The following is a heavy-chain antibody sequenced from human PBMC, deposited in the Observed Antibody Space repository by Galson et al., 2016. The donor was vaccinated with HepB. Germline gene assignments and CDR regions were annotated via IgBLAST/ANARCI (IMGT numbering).Heavy chain of an antibody. J-gene: IGHJ4*02. CDR3: AREPGGGPTHGY. CDR2: IYSGGNT. CDR1: GVTVSNNF. D-gene: IGHD3-16*01. V-gene: IGHV3-66*01. Sequence: SLRLSCAVSGVTVSNNFMSWVRQAPGKGLQWVSLIYSGGNTDYADSVKGRFTISRDNSKNTLYLHMNSLRVEDTAVYYCAREPGGGPTHGYWGQGTLVTVSS.